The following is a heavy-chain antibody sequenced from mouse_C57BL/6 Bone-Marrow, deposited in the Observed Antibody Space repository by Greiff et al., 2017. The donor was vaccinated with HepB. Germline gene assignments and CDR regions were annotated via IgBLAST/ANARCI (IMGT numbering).Heavy chain of an antibody. CDR2: IYPGSGNT. D-gene: IGHD1-1*01. J-gene: IGHJ1*03. V-gene: IGHV1-76*01. CDR3: ARRHYGSSHWYFDV. CDR1: GYTFTDYY. Sequence: QVQLQQSGAELVRPGASVKLSCKASGYTFTDYYINWVNQRPGQGLEWIARIYPGSGNTYYNEKFKGKATLTAEKSSSTAYMQLSSLTSEDSAVYFCARRHYGSSHWYFDVWGTGTTVTVSS.